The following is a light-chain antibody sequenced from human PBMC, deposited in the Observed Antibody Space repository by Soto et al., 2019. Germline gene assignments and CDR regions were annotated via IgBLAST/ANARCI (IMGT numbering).Light chain of an antibody. CDR3: GTWDSSLSAWV. CDR1: SSNIGNNY. J-gene: IGLJ3*02. CDR2: DNN. Sequence: QSVLTQPPSVSAAPGQKVTISCSGSSSNIGNNYVSWYQQLPGTAPKLLIYDNNKRPSGIPDRFSGSKSGTSATLGITGLKTGDEADYYCGTWDSSLSAWVFGGGTQLTVL. V-gene: IGLV1-51*01.